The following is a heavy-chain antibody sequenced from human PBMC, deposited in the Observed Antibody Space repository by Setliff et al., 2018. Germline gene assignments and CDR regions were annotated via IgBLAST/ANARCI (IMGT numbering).Heavy chain of an antibody. Sequence: PGGSLRLSCAASGFTFSSYSMNWVRQAPGKGLEWVSYISSSSSTIYYADSVKGRLTIARDNAKNSLYLQMNSLRAEDTAVYYCARAPYYYDSSGYYSDYWGQGTLVTVSS. CDR2: ISSSSSTI. V-gene: IGHV3-48*04. CDR1: GFTFSSYS. J-gene: IGHJ4*02. CDR3: ARAPYYYDSSGYYSDY. D-gene: IGHD3-22*01.